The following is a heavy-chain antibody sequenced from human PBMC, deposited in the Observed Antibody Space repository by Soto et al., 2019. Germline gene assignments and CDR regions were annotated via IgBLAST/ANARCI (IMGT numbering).Heavy chain of an antibody. CDR3: ARHEGNGNVWPLDY. D-gene: IGHD2-8*01. CDR1: GGSISSSNW. Sequence: SETLSLTCAVSGGSISSSNWWSWVRQPPGKGLEWIGEIYHSGSTNYNPSLKSRVTISVDKSKNQFSLRLTSVTAEDTAVYYCARHEGNGNVWPLDYWGQGILVTVSS. V-gene: IGHV4-4*02. CDR2: IYHSGST. J-gene: IGHJ4*02.